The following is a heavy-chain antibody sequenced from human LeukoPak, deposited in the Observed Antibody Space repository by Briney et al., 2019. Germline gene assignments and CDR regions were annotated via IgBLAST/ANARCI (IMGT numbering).Heavy chain of an antibody. CDR1: GLTFSSHW. CDR2: ITNDGSST. CDR3: ARISSSPWGGYYGMDV. D-gene: IGHD6-13*01. Sequence: GGSLRLSCAASGLTFSSHWMHWVRQAPGKGLVWVSRITNDGSSTTYADSVKGRFTISRDNAKNMLYLQVNSLRAEDTAVYYCARISSSPWGGYYGMDVWGQGTTVTVS. V-gene: IGHV3-74*01. J-gene: IGHJ6*02.